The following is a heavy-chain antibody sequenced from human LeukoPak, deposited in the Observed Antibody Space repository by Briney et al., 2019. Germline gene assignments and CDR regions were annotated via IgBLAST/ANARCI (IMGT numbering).Heavy chain of an antibody. CDR3: ARGLDASMETAYDY. V-gene: IGHV1-69*05. Sequence: SVKVSCKASGGSFNAYAISWVRQAPGQGLEWMGGIIPIFGTSNYAQKLQGRVTISTDESTSTAYMEVSSLRSEDTAIYYCARGLDASMETAYDYWGQGTLVTASS. D-gene: IGHD5-18*01. CDR2: IIPIFGTS. CDR1: GGSFNAYA. J-gene: IGHJ4*02.